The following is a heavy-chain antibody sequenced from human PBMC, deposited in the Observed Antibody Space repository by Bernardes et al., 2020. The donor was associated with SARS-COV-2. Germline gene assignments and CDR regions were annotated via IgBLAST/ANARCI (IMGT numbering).Heavy chain of an antibody. CDR1: GYSFTSYW. J-gene: IGHJ4*02. V-gene: IGHV5-51*01. CDR3: ARQYSSGWYGDLNDY. CDR2: IYPGDSDT. D-gene: IGHD6-19*01. Sequence: GESLKISCKGSGYSFTSYWIGWVRQMPGKGLEWMGIIYPGDSDTRYSPSFQGQVTISADKSISTAYLQWSSLKASDTAMYYCARQYSSGWYGDLNDYWGQGTLVTVSS.